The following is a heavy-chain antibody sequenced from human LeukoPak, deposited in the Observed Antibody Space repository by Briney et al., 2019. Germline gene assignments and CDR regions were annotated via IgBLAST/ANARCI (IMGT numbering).Heavy chain of an antibody. CDR3: AGRYSSLFDY. Sequence: SETLSLTCTVSGGSISSSHYYWGWIRQPPGKGLEWIGTIYYSGTTYYNPSLESRVTMSEDTSKNQFSLTLRSVTATDTAVYYCAGRYSSLFDYWGQGTLVTVSS. V-gene: IGHV4-39*01. D-gene: IGHD6-6*01. J-gene: IGHJ4*02. CDR2: IYYSGTT. CDR1: GGSISSSHYY.